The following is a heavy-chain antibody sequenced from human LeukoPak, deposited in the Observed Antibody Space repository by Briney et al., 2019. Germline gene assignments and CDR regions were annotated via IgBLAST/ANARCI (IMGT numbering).Heavy chain of an antibody. CDR2: INYSGST. V-gene: IGHV4-59*01. Sequence: ETLSLNCTVSGDSISGYYWSWIRQPPGKGLEWIGYINYSGSTTYHPSLMSRVTMSADTSKNQFSLKLSSVTAADTAVYYCASNFGSGKTVWCDPWRQGTLVTVPS. CDR1: GDSISGYY. CDR3: ASNFGSGKTVWCDP. D-gene: IGHD3-10*01. J-gene: IGHJ5*02.